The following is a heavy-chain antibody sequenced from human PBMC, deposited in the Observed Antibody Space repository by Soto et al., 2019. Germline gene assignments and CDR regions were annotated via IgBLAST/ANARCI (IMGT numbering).Heavy chain of an antibody. CDR1: GFTFSDYY. CDR2: ISSSGSTI. Sequence: KPGGSLRLSCAASGFTFSDYYMSWIRQAPGKGLEWVSYISSSGSTIYYADSVKGRFTISRDNAKNSLYLQMNSLRAEDTAVYYCARLNAHYDFWSGYYLLYGMDVWGQGTTVTVSS. V-gene: IGHV3-11*01. J-gene: IGHJ6*02. D-gene: IGHD3-3*01. CDR3: ARLNAHYDFWSGYYLLYGMDV.